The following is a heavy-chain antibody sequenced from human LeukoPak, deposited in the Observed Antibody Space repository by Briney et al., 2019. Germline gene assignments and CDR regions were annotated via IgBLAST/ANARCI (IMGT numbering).Heavy chain of an antibody. CDR2: ISYDGSNK. CDR3: ASRSPVVVVAGSTDY. J-gene: IGHJ4*02. V-gene: IGHV3-30*03. Sequence: PGRSLRLSCAASGFTFSSYGMHWVRQAPGKGLEWVAVISYDGSNKYYADSVKGRFTISRDNSKNTLYLQMNSLRAEDTAVYYCASRSPVVVVAGSTDYWGQGTLVTVSS. D-gene: IGHD2-15*01. CDR1: GFTFSSYG.